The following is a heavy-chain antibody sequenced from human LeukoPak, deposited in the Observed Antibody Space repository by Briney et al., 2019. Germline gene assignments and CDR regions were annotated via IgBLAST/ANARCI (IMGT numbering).Heavy chain of an antibody. CDR1: GFTFSGSG. J-gene: IGHJ4*02. Sequence: GESLRLSCAASGFTFSGSGMHWVRQAPGKGLEGVAFIRYHGSDKYYADSVKGRFTISRDNSKNTLYLQMNSLRPEDTSVYYCARGPTRWYFDYWGQGTLVTVSS. V-gene: IGHV3-30*02. CDR3: ARGPTRWYFDY. D-gene: IGHD6-13*01. CDR2: IRYHGSDK.